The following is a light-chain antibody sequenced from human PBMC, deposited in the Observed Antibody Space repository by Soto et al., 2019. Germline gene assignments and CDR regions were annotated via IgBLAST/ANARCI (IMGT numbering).Light chain of an antibody. Sequence: QSLLTQSPSSSGAPGQTIIISCSGSISNIGTNAVYWYQQLPVSAPTLLVHSNDQRPFGVPHRFSGSRSGTSASLAVSGLRSEDEADYYCSAWDDALAAYVFRTGTKVTVL. CDR3: SAWDDALAAYV. CDR1: ISNIGTNA. CDR2: SND. J-gene: IGLJ1*01. V-gene: IGLV1-47*02.